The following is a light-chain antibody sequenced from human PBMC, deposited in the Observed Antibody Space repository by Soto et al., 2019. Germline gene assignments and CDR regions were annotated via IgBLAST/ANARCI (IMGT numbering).Light chain of an antibody. V-gene: IGKV1-5*01. Sequence: DMRMYQLPSTLSGSVGDRVTLTCRASQSISSWLAWYQQKPGKAPKLLIYDASSLESGVPSRFSGSGSGTEFTLTITSLQPDDFATYYCQQYNIYPWTFGQGTKVDI. J-gene: IGKJ1*01. CDR1: QSISSW. CDR2: DAS. CDR3: QQYNIYPWT.